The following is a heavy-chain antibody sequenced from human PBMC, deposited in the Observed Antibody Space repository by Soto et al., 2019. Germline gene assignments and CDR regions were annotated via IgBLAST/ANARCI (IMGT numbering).Heavy chain of an antibody. CDR2: INHSGST. V-gene: IGHV4-34*02. D-gene: IGHD6-6*01. CDR1: GGSFSDYY. Sequence: QVLLQQWGAGLLKPSETLSLTCAVYGGSFSDYYWSWIRQPPGNGLVSLGEINHSGSTNYNPSLKGIVFXAVGPSKCQFSVTASSVIAADTGVYYCAGTSRFEYWGQGSLVTVSS. CDR3: AGTSRFEY. J-gene: IGHJ4*02.